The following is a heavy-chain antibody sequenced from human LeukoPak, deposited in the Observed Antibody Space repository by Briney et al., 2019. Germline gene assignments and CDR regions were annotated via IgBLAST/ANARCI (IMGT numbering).Heavy chain of an antibody. CDR3: ARISSYDSSAYPPGN. CDR1: GGTFSSYA. CDR2: IIPIFGTA. Sequence: SVKVSCKASGGTFSSYAISWVRQAPGQGLEWVGGIIPIFGTADYAQKFQGRVTITTDESTSTIYMELSSLRSEDAAVYYCARISSYDSSAYPPGNWGQGTLVTVSS. J-gene: IGHJ4*02. V-gene: IGHV1-69*05. D-gene: IGHD3-22*01.